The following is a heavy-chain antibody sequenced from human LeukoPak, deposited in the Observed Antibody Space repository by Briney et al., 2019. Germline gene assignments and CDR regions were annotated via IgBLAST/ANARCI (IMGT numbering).Heavy chain of an antibody. J-gene: IGHJ5*02. Sequence: GGSLRLSCEASGFTFNNYWMSWVRQAPGKGLEWVANIRYDGGEKYYVDSVKGRFTISRDNAKNSLYLQMNSLRAEDTAVYYCARGLLWFGGLLIGDWFDPWGQGTLVTVSS. V-gene: IGHV3-7*01. CDR2: IRYDGGEK. D-gene: IGHD3-10*01. CDR1: GFTFNNYW. CDR3: ARGLLWFGGLLIGDWFDP.